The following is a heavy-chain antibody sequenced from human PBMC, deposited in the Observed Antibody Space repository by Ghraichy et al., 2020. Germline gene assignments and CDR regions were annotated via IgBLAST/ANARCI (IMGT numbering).Heavy chain of an antibody. V-gene: IGHV4-30-2*01. CDR3: ARGLDYYDSSGYYGSWYFDL. CDR2: IYHSGST. CDR1: GGSISSGGYS. J-gene: IGHJ2*01. Sequence: SQTLSLTCAVSGGSISSGGYSWSWIRQPPGKGLEWIGYIYHSGSTYSNPSLKSRVTISVDRSKNQFSLKLSSVTAAATTVYYCARGLDYYDSSGYYGSWYFDLWGRGTLVTVSS. D-gene: IGHD3-22*01.